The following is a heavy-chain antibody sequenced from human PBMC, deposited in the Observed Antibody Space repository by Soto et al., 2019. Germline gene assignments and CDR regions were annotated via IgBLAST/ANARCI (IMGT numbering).Heavy chain of an antibody. CDR2: ISSSSTI. D-gene: IGHD3-3*01. Sequence: EVQLVESGGGLVQPGGSLRLSCAASGFTFRTYNMNWVRQAPGKGLEWVSYISSSSTIYYADSVKGRFTISRDNAKNSLYLQINSLRDEDTGVYYCAREFFYDYWGQGTLVTVSS. J-gene: IGHJ4*02. CDR3: AREFFYDY. V-gene: IGHV3-48*02. CDR1: GFTFRTYN.